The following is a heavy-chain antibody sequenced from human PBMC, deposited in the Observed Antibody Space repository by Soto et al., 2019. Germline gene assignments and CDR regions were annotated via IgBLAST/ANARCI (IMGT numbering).Heavy chain of an antibody. CDR2: SRDKPLGYST. Sequence: GGSLRLSCAGSGFTLSDNYIDWVRQAPGKGLEWVCRSRDKPLGYSTAYAASVTGRFTISRDESKNSAYLQMNSLKTEDTAVYYCVRAPYFSDSSGYTRCLDYWGQGTLVTSPQ. CDR3: VRAPYFSDSSGYTRCLDY. J-gene: IGHJ4*02. D-gene: IGHD3-22*01. V-gene: IGHV3-72*01. CDR1: GFTLSDNY.